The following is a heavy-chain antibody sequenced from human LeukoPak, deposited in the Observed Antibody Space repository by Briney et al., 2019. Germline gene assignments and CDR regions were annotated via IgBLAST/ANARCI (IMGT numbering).Heavy chain of an antibody. J-gene: IGHJ4*02. CDR1: GFTFSSYS. V-gene: IGHV3-21*01. Sequence: GGSLRLSCAASGFTFSSYSMSWVRQAPGKGLEWVSSISSSSSYIYYADSVKGRFTISRDNAKNSLYLQMNSLRAEDTAVYYCARIGTYYYGSGSYSLYFDYWGQGTLVTVSS. CDR2: ISSSSSYI. D-gene: IGHD3-10*01. CDR3: ARIGTYYYGSGSYSLYFDY.